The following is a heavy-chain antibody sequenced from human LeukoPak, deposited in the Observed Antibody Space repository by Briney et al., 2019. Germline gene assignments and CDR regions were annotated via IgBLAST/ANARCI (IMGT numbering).Heavy chain of an antibody. CDR2: IIPIFGTA. Sequence: ASVKVSCKASGGTFSSYAISWVRQAPGQGLEWMGGIIPIFGTANYAQKFQGRVTITADESTSTAYMELSSLRSEDTAVYYCARDLDTAMVYDAFDIWGQGTMVTVSS. D-gene: IGHD5-18*01. V-gene: IGHV1-69*13. CDR3: ARDLDTAMVYDAFDI. J-gene: IGHJ3*02. CDR1: GGTFSSYA.